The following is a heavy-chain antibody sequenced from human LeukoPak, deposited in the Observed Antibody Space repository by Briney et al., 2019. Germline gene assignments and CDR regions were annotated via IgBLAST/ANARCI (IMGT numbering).Heavy chain of an antibody. J-gene: IGHJ3*02. CDR1: GGSFSGYY. Sequence: SETLSLTCAVYGGSFSGYYWSWTRQPPGKGLEWIGEINHSGSTNYNPSLKSRVTISVDTSKNQFSLKLSSVTAADTAVYYCARSIQLWSTQFAFDIWGQGTMVTVSS. CDR2: INHSGST. CDR3: ARSIQLWSTQFAFDI. V-gene: IGHV4-34*01. D-gene: IGHD5-18*01.